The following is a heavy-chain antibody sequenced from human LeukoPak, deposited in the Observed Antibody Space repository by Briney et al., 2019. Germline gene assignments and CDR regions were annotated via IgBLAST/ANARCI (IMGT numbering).Heavy chain of an antibody. D-gene: IGHD3-9*01. J-gene: IGHJ4*02. CDR2: ISYDGSDE. CDR1: GLTFSTYD. V-gene: IGHV3-30*18. CDR3: AKGSGDLLTGYLYFDH. Sequence: GRSLRLSCVASGLTFSTYDMHWVRQAPGKGLEWVEVISYDGSDEYDADSVKGRFTIARDNSKNTLYVQMNSLRAEDTAVYYCAKGSGDLLTGYLYFDHWGQGTLVTVSS.